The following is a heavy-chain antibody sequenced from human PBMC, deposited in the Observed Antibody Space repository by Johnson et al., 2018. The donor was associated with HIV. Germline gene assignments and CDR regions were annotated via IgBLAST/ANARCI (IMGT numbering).Heavy chain of an antibody. V-gene: IGHV3-30*02. CDR3: AKDLEHILTYAFDI. CDR2: IRYEGSNK. CDR1: GFTFSSYG. D-gene: IGHD2-21*01. Sequence: QVRLVESGGGVVQPGGSLRLSCAASGFTFSSYGMHWVRQAPGKGLEGVAFIRYEGSNKYYADSVKGRFTISRDNSKNPLYLQMNSLRAEDTAVYYCAKDLEHILTYAFDIWGQGTMVTVSS. J-gene: IGHJ3*02.